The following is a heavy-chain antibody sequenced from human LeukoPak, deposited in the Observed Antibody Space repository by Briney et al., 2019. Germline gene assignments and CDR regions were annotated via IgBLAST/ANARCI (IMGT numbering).Heavy chain of an antibody. J-gene: IGHJ6*04. V-gene: IGHV3-48*03. CDR1: GFTFSSYE. CDR3: AELGITMIGGV. CDR2: ISSSGSTI. D-gene: IGHD3-10*02. Sequence: GGSLRLSCAASGFTFSSYETNWVRQAPGKGLEWVSYISSSGSTIYYTDSVKGRFTISRDNAKNSLYLQMNSLRAEDTAVYYCAELGITMIGGVWGKGTTVTISS.